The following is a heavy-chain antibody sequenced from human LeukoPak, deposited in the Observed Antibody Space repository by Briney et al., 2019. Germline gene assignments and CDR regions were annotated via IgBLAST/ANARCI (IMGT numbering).Heavy chain of an antibody. CDR1: GFNFSSSA. V-gene: IGHV3-23*01. D-gene: IGHD4-17*01. CDR3: AKDYGPLSSY. Sequence: PGGSLRRSCAASGFNFSSSAMSWVRQAPGKGLEWVSAISGSGGSTYYADSVKGRFTISRDNSKNTLYLQMNSLRAEDTALYYCAKDYGPLSSYWGQGTLVTVSS. J-gene: IGHJ4*02. CDR2: ISGSGGST.